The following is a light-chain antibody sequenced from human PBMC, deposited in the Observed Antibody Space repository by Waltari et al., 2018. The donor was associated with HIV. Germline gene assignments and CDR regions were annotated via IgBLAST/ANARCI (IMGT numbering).Light chain of an antibody. J-gene: IGLJ2*01. CDR2: FDL. CDR1: HIESKS. CDR3: QVWDRSSDQVI. V-gene: IGLV3-21*04. Sequence: YELTQPPSVSVAPGQPAMITCGGNHIESKSVQWYQQKPGQAPVLVIYFDLDRPSGIPERFAGSVSGNTATLTISRVDAGDEADYYCQVWDRSSDQVIFGGGTKLTVL.